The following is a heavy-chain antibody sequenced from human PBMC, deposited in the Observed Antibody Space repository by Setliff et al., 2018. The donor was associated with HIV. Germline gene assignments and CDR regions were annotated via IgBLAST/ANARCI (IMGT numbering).Heavy chain of an antibody. CDR1: GGTFSSYA. CDR3: ASSFRGGFDV. CDR2: IIPLFGDP. J-gene: IGHJ3*01. D-gene: IGHD2-15*01. Sequence: SVKVSCKASGGTFSSYAISWVRQAPGQGLEWMGGIIPLFGDPTYAQKFQGRLTIIADESTSTGYMELSSLRSEDTAVYYCASSFRGGFDVWGQGTMVTVSS. V-gene: IGHV1-69*13.